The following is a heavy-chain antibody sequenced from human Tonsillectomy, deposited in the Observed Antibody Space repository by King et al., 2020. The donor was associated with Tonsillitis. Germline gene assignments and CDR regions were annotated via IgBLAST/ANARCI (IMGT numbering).Heavy chain of an antibody. CDR1: GFTFSHNG. Sequence: VQLVESGGGVVQPGKSLRLSCAASGFTFSHNGMHWVRQAPGKGLECVATISHDGSNKFYADSVKGRFTISRDNSKNTLYLQMNSLRAEDTAVYYCANLPVDSFDIWGQGTTVTVSS. CDR3: ANLPVDSFDI. J-gene: IGHJ3*02. CDR2: ISHDGSNK. V-gene: IGHV3-33*05.